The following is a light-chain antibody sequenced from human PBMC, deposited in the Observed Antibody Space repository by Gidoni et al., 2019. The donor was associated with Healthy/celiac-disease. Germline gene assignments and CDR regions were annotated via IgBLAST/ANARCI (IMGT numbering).Light chain of an antibody. Sequence: DIVMTPSPDPLAVSLGERATINCKSSQSVLYSSNNMNYLAWYQQKPGQPPKLLIYWASTRESGVPDRFSGSGSGTDFTLTISSLQAEDVAVYYCQQYYSTPLTFGGGTKVEIK. CDR3: QQYYSTPLT. J-gene: IGKJ4*01. CDR2: WAS. V-gene: IGKV4-1*01. CDR1: QSVLYSSNNMNY.